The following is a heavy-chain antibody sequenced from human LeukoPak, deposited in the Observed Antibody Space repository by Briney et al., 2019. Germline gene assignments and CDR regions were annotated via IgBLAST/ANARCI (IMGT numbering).Heavy chain of an antibody. D-gene: IGHD5-24*01. CDR2: IYYSGST. CDR3: ARDGDGYKDY. V-gene: IGHV4-39*07. CDR1: GGSISSSSYY. Sequence: SETLSLTCTVSGGSISSSSYYWGWIRQPPGKGLEWIGSIYYSGSTYYNPSLKSRVTISVDTSKNQFSLKLTSVTAADTAIYYCARDGDGYKDYWGQGTLVTVSS. J-gene: IGHJ4*02.